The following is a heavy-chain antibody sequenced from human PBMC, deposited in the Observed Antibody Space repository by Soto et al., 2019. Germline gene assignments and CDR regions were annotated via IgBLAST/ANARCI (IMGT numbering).Heavy chain of an antibody. J-gene: IGHJ5*02. V-gene: IGHV4-30-2*01. Sequence: PSLTLSLTNTVSDGTISSGVYSLSWIRQPPGKGLEWIGHIYHSGSTYYNPSLKSRVTISVDRSKNQFSLKLSSVTAADTAVYYCARAGTWFDPWGQGTLVTVSS. CDR2: IYHSGST. CDR1: DGTISSGVYS. CDR3: ARAGTWFDP.